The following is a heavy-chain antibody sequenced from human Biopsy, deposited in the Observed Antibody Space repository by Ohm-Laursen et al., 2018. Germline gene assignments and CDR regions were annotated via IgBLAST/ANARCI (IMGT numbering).Heavy chain of an antibody. J-gene: IGHJ5*02. D-gene: IGHD6-6*01. CDR3: ARGYSRRVSIFEASIYWFDT. CDR1: GYSFSTYD. V-gene: IGHV1-8*01. CDR2: MIPSSGKT. Sequence: GASVKVSCKASGYSFSTYDVNWVRQARGQGLEWMGWMIPSSGKTGYAQRFQGRVTLTMNTSISTADMELSGLRSEDTAVYFCARGYSRRVSIFEASIYWFDTWGQGTLVTVSS.